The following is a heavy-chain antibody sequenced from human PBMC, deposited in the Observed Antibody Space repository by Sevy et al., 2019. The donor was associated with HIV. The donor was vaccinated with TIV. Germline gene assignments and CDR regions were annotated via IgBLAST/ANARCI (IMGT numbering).Heavy chain of an antibody. D-gene: IGHD2-15*01. Sequence: GGSLRLSCVASGFTFSSYWMSWVRQAPGKGLEWVANIKQDGSEKYYVDSVKGRFTISRDNAKNSLYLQMNSRRAEDTAVYYCARDRIVVVVAAPNYYYYGMDVWGQGTTVTVSS. CDR3: ARDRIVVVVAAPNYYYYGMDV. J-gene: IGHJ6*02. V-gene: IGHV3-7*01. CDR2: IKQDGSEK. CDR1: GFTFSSYW.